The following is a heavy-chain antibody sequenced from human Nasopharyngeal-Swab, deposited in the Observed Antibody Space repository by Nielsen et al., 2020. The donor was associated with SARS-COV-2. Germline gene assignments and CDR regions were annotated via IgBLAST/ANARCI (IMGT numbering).Heavy chain of an antibody. CDR2: MKPSGRT. D-gene: IGHD6-25*01. J-gene: IGHJ4*02. CDR1: GGSVSDYH. CDR3: AGHPADFDY. V-gene: IGHV4-34*01. Sequence: SETLSLTCAVYGGSVSDYHWSWIRQPPGKGLEWVGEMKPSGRTNYNPSLKSRVAISIDTSKNQFFLSLTSATAADTALYYCAGHPADFDYWGQGTLVTVSS.